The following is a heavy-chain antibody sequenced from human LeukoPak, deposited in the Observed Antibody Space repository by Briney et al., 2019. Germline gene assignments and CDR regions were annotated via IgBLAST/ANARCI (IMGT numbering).Heavy chain of an antibody. Sequence: SVKVSCKASGGTFSSYAISWVRQAPGQGLEWMGGIIPIFGTANYAQKFQGRVTITADESTSTAYMELSSLRSEDTAVYYCARRYYDSSGYYYDFAFDIWGQGTMVTVSS. D-gene: IGHD3-22*01. CDR1: GGTFSSYA. CDR3: ARRYYDSSGYYYDFAFDI. V-gene: IGHV1-69*13. J-gene: IGHJ3*02. CDR2: IIPIFGTA.